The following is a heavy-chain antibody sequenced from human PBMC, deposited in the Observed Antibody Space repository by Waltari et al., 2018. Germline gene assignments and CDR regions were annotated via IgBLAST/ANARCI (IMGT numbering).Heavy chain of an antibody. CDR2: IYHTGST. Sequence: QVQLQESGPGLVKPSETLSLTCAVSGYSISSGYYWGCIRQPPGKGLEWIGTIYHTGSTYYNPSLKSRFTISLDASKNQFSLKLSSVTAADTAVYYCARQGSYYNVFDYWGQGTLVTVSS. CDR3: ARQGSYYNVFDY. J-gene: IGHJ4*02. CDR1: GYSISSGYY. D-gene: IGHD3-10*01. V-gene: IGHV4-38-2*01.